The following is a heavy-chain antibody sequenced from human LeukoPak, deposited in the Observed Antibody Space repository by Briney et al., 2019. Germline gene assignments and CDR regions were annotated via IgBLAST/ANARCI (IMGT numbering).Heavy chain of an antibody. Sequence: PGGSLRLSCAASGFTFSSYSMNWVRQAPGKGLEWVSSISSSSSYIHYADSVKGRFTISRDNAKNSLYLQMNSLRAEDTAVYYCARVDTANDFDYWGQGTLVTVSS. CDR1: GFTFSSYS. CDR3: ARVDTANDFDY. D-gene: IGHD5-18*01. V-gene: IGHV3-21*01. J-gene: IGHJ4*02. CDR2: ISSSSSYI.